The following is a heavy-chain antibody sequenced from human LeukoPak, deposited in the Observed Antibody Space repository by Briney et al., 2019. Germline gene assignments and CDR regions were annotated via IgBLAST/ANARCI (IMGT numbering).Heavy chain of an antibody. V-gene: IGHV3-21*01. CDR3: ARPLASFSSSWYLENYYGMDV. CDR2: ISISSSYI. CDR1: GFTLSGYW. D-gene: IGHD6-13*01. Sequence: PGGSLRLSCAASGFTLSGYWRSWVRQAPGKGLEWVSSISISSSYIYYADSVKGRFTISRDNAKNSLYLQMNSLRAEDTAVYYCARPLASFSSSWYLENYYGMDVWGQGTTVTVSS. J-gene: IGHJ6*02.